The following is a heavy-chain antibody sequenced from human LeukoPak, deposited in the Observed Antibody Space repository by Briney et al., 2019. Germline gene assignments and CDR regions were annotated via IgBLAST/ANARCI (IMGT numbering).Heavy chain of an antibody. CDR2: IYYSGST. Sequence: PSETLSLTCTVSGGSISSYYWSWIRQPPGKGLEWIGYIYYSGSTNYNPSLKSRVTISVDTSKNQFSLKLSSVTAADTAVYYCARADYYGSGSHLQNFDYWGQGTLVTVSS. CDR3: ARADYYGSGSHLQNFDY. J-gene: IGHJ4*02. V-gene: IGHV4-59*01. D-gene: IGHD3-10*01. CDR1: GGSISSYY.